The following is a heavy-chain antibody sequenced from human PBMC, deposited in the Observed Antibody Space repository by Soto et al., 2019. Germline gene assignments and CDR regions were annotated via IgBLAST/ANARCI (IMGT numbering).Heavy chain of an antibody. J-gene: IGHJ4*02. CDR2: VSYDGRMK. Sequence: QVQLVESGGGVVQPGTSLTVSCAASGFTFSSYALHWVRQAPGKGLEWVAVVSYDGRMKYYAESVKGRFTISRDNSKNTLYLQINSLRIEDTAVYYCVRAHHYWDWNNSDYWGQGTLVTVSS. CDR1: GFTFSSYA. V-gene: IGHV3-30*04. CDR3: VRAHHYWDWNNSDY. D-gene: IGHD1-1*01.